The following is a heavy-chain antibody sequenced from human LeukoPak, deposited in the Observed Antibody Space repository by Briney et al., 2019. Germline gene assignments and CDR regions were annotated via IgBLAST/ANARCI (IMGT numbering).Heavy chain of an antibody. J-gene: IGHJ2*01. CDR1: GFTFSSYG. CDR2: IRYDGSNK. Sequence: GGSLRLSCAASGFTFSSYGMHWVRQAPGKGLEWVAFIRYDGSNKYYADSVKGRFTISRDNSKKTLYLQMNNLRAEDTAVYYCAKDRDDFRSGYPKGPLGWYFDLWGRGTLVTVSS. CDR3: AKDRDDFRSGYPKGPLGWYFDL. D-gene: IGHD3-3*01. V-gene: IGHV3-30*02.